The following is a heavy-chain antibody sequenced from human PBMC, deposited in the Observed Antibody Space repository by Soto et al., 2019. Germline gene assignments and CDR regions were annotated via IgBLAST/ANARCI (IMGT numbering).Heavy chain of an antibody. V-gene: IGHV3-30-3*01. D-gene: IGHD5-12*01. J-gene: IGHJ3*01. CDR2: ISYDGSNK. CDR3: AYDGYPS. Sequence: GGSLRLSCAASGFTFSSYAMHWVRQAPGKGLEWVAVISYDGSNKYYADSVKGRFTISRDNSKNTLYLQMNSLRAEDTAVYYCAYDGYPSWGQGTMVTVS. CDR1: GFTFSSYA.